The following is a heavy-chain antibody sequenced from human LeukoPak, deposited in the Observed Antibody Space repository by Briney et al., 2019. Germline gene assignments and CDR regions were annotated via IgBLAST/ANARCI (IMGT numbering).Heavy chain of an antibody. CDR1: GPPISTYF. J-gene: IGHJ4*02. CDR3: ERNVRGGLLRLHL. D-gene: IGHD3-10*02. Sequence: SETLPLTCTVSGPPISTYFSIWLRQSPGKGLECLGYIYSSGSTKYNPSLKSRVTISVDASKNQFALTHRCTTAPDPAGYYCERNVRGGLLRLHLWGGESVVTVSS. V-gene: IGHV4-59*01. CDR2: IYSSGST.